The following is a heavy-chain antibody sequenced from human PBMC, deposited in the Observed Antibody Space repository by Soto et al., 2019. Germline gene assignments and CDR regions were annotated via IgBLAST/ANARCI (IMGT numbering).Heavy chain of an antibody. D-gene: IGHD6-13*01. CDR3: ARAPPRGIAAPGTWGSGMDV. J-gene: IGHJ6*02. Sequence: LRLSCAASGFTFSSYGMHWVRQAPGKGLEWVAVISYGGNNKYYADSVKGRITISRDSSKNMVYLQMNSLRPEDTAVYYCARAPPRGIAAPGTWGSGMDVWGQGTTVTVSS. CDR2: ISYGGNNK. V-gene: IGHV3-30*03. CDR1: GFTFSSYG.